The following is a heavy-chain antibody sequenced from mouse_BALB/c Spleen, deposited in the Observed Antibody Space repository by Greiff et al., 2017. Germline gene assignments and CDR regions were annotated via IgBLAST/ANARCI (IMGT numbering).Heavy chain of an antibody. CDR3: ASNYGSRYYYAMDY. CDR2: INPSTGYT. V-gene: IGHV1-7*01. CDR1: GYTFTSYW. J-gene: IGHJ4*01. D-gene: IGHD1-1*01. Sequence: VQLQQSGAELAKPGASVKMSCKASGYTFTSYWMHWVKQRPGQGLEWIGYINPSTGYTEYNQKFKDKATLTADKSPSTAYMQLSSLTSEDSAVYYCASNYGSRYYYAMDYWGQGTSVTVSS.